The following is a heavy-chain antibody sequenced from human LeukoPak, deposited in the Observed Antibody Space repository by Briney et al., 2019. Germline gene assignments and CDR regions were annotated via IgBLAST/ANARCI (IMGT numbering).Heavy chain of an antibody. D-gene: IGHD3-10*01. CDR3: AREFRAFYYGSGSYYNDWFDP. CDR1: GGSISSYY. V-gene: IGHV4-59*12. CDR2: IYYSGST. Sequence: SETLSLTCTVSGGSISSYYWSWIRQPPGKGLEWIGYIYYSGSTNYNPSLKSRVTISVDTSKNQFSLKLSSVTAADTAVYYCAREFRAFYYGSGSYYNDWFDPWGQGTLVTVSS. J-gene: IGHJ5*02.